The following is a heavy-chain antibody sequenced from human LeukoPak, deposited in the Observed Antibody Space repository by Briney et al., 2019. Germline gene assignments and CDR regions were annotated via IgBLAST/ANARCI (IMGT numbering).Heavy chain of an antibody. CDR2: INHSGST. CDR1: GGSFSGYY. D-gene: IGHD4/OR15-4a*01. Sequence: PSETLSLTCAVYGGSFSGYYWSWIRQPPGKGLEWSGEINHSGSTNYNPSLKSPVTISVDTSKNQVSLKLSSVTAADTAVYYCARVGWMVPPYYYYYYGTDVWGQGTTVTVSS. J-gene: IGHJ6*02. CDR3: ARVGWMVPPYYYYYYGTDV. V-gene: IGHV4-34*01.